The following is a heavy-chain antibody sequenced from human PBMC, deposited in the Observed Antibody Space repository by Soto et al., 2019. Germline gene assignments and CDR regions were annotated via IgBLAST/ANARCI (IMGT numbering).Heavy chain of an antibody. CDR1: GYTFTSYG. D-gene: IGHD1-26*01. J-gene: IGHJ5*02. V-gene: IGHV1-18*01. CDR3: ARDQTRVGATTWFDP. CDR2: ISAYNGNT. Sequence: ASVKVSCNASGYTFTSYGISWVRQAPGQGLEWMGWISAYNGNTNYAQKLQGRVTMTTDTSTSTAYMELRSLRSDDTAVYYCARDQTRVGATTWFDPWGQGTLVTVSS.